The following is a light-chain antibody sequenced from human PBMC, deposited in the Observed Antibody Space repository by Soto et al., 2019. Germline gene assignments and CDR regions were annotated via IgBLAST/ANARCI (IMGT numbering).Light chain of an antibody. V-gene: IGKV1-5*03. CDR3: QQYNSYPWT. CDR1: QFINTW. J-gene: IGKJ1*01. CDR2: KAS. Sequence: DVQMTQSPSTLSASVGDRVAITCRASQFINTWLAWYQQKPGKAPKLLIYKASTLESGVPSRFSGSGYGTEFSLTISSLQPDDFATYYCQQYNSYPWTFGQGTKVEIK.